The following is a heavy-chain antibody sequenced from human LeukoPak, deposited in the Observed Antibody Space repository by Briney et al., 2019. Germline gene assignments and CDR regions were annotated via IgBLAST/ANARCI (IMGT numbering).Heavy chain of an antibody. D-gene: IGHD3-9*01. V-gene: IGHV3-23*01. CDR3: AKSTHVTYYDILTGYLGAFGY. CDR2: ISGSGGST. J-gene: IGHJ4*02. Sequence: PGGSLRLSCAASGFTFSSYAMSWVRQAPGKGLEWVSAISGSGGSTYYADSVKGRFTISRDNSKNTLYLQMNSLRAEDTAVYYCAKSTHVTYYDILTGYLGAFGYWGQGTLVTVSS. CDR1: GFTFSSYA.